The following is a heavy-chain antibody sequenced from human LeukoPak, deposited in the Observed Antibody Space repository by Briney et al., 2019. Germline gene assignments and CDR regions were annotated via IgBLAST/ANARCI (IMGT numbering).Heavy chain of an antibody. J-gene: IGHJ4*02. D-gene: IGHD6-19*01. CDR1: GFTFSSYA. Sequence: PGGSLRLSCAASGFTFSSYAMYWVRQAPGKGLEYVSAISSNGGSTYHANSVKGRFTISRDNSKNTLYLQMGSLRAEDMAAYYCARSTSAAGTKALDYWGQGTLVTVSS. V-gene: IGHV3-64*01. CDR2: ISSNGGST. CDR3: ARSTSAAGTKALDY.